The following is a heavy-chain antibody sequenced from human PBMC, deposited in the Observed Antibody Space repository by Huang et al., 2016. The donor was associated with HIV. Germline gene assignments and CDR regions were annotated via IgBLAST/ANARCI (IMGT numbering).Heavy chain of an antibody. V-gene: IGHV1-69*13. CDR2: IIPSFGTA. D-gene: IGHD6-13*01. CDR1: GGTFSSYA. CDR3: ARPHRIAAAGKGAFDI. J-gene: IGHJ3*02. Sequence: QVQLVQSGAEVKKPGSSVKVSCKASGGTFSSYAISWVRQDPGQGLEWMGGIIPSFGTANYAKKFQGRVTITADESTSTAYMELSSLRSEDTAVYYCARPHRIAAAGKGAFDIWGQGTMVTVSS.